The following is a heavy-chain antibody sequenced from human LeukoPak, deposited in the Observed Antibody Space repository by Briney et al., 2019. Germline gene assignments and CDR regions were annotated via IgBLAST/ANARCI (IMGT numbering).Heavy chain of an antibody. D-gene: IGHD3-10*01. CDR3: ATTHGGYFDY. J-gene: IGHJ4*02. Sequence: GASVRVSCKVSGYTLTELSMHWLRQAPGKRLEWMGGFDPEDGETIYAQKFQGRVTMTEDTSTDTAYMELSSLRSEDTAVYYCATTHGGYFDYWGQGTLVTVSS. CDR2: FDPEDGET. V-gene: IGHV1-24*01. CDR1: GYTLTELS.